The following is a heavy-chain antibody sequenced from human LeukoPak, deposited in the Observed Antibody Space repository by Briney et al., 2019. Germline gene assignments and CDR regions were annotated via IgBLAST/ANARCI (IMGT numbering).Heavy chain of an antibody. D-gene: IGHD3-3*01. CDR3: ARGIILRFLGQFDP. Sequence: SVKVSCKASGGTFSSYAISWVRQAPGQGLEWVGGIIPIFGTANYAQKFQGRVTITADESTSTAYMELSSLRSEDTAVYYCARGIILRFLGQFDPWGQGTLVTVSS. CDR1: GGTFSSYA. CDR2: IIPIFGTA. V-gene: IGHV1-69*01. J-gene: IGHJ5*02.